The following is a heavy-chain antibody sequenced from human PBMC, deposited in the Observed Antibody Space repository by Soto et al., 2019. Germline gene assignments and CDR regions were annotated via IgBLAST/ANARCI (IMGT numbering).Heavy chain of an antibody. J-gene: IGHJ4*02. V-gene: IGHV3-20*04. Sequence: EVQLVESGGGVVRPGGSLRLSCAASGFTFDDYGMSWVRQAPGKGLEWVSGIDWNGGSTGYADSVKGPFTTSRDNAKHSLDLQMNSLRAEDTALYYCARLYSSGWYGRGRYWGQGTLVTVSS. D-gene: IGHD6-19*01. CDR2: IDWNGGST. CDR1: GFTFDDYG. CDR3: ARLYSSGWYGRGRY.